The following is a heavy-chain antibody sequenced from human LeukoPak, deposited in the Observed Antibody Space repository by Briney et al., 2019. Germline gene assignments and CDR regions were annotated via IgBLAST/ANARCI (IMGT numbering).Heavy chain of an antibody. CDR1: GGSISGTYY. J-gene: IGHJ6*01. CDR3: TRSGLTGMREYPRADYYYYGMDV. CDR2: IYYTGTT. D-gene: IGHD2-2*02. Sequence: PSETLSLTCTVSGGSISGTYYWSWIRQPPGKGLEWIGYIYYTGTTDSNPSLKSRVIMSVDPSTNQFSLKMTSVTAADTAVYFCTRSGLTGMREYPRADYYYYGMDVWGQGTAVTVSS. V-gene: IGHV4-59*12.